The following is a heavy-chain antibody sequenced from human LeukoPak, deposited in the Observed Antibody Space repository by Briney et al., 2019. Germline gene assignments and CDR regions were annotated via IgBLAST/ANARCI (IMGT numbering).Heavy chain of an antibody. CDR1: GFTFSSYG. D-gene: IGHD3-10*01. CDR2: ISYDGSNK. V-gene: IGHV3-30*18. Sequence: GGSLRLPCAASGFTFSSYGMHWVRQAPGKGLDWVAVISYDGSNKYYADSVKGRFTISRDNYKNTLYLQMNSLRAEDTAVYYCAKDQYYYGSRSYYPRVYYYYGMDVWGQGTTVTVSS. CDR3: AKDQYYYGSRSYYPRVYYYYGMDV. J-gene: IGHJ6*02.